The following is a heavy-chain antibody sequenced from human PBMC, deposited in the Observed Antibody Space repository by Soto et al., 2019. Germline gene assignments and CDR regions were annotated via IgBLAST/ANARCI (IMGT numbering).Heavy chain of an antibody. D-gene: IGHD6-19*01. J-gene: IGHJ4*02. V-gene: IGHV4-59*01. CDR3: ARLIRYTYRSGSPFDE. CDR1: VGSISSYY. CDR2: IYYSGST. Sequence: SETLSLTCTVSVGSISSYYWSWIRQPPGKGLEWIGYIYYSGSTNYNPSLKSRVTISVDTSKNQFSLKLSSVAAADTAVYYCARLIRYTYRSGSPFDEWVQGNVGTVPS.